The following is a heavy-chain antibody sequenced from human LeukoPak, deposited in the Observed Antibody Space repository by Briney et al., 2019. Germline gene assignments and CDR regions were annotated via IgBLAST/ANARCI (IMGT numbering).Heavy chain of an antibody. J-gene: IGHJ4*02. V-gene: IGHV4-59*01. Sequence: SETLSLTCTVSGVSITAYYWSWIRQPPGKGLEWIGYIYYSGSTNYNPSLKSRLSISVDTSKNQFSLKLSSVTAADTAVYYCAKGGGLWFGEFPFDYWGQGTLVTVSS. D-gene: IGHD3-10*01. CDR3: AKGGGLWFGEFPFDY. CDR1: GVSITAYY. CDR2: IYYSGST.